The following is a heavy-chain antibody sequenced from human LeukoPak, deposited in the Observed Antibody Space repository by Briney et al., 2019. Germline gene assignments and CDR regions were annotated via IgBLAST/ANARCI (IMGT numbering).Heavy chain of an antibody. V-gene: IGHV3-30*03. Sequence: GGSLRLSCAPSGFSVSYYWMHWVRQAPGKGLEWVAVISYDGSNKYYADSVKGRFTISRDNSKNTLYLQMNSLRAEDTAVYYCARDRGSYRYFDYWGQGTLVTVSS. D-gene: IGHD3-16*02. CDR2: ISYDGSNK. J-gene: IGHJ4*02. CDR1: GFSVSYYW. CDR3: ARDRGSYRYFDY.